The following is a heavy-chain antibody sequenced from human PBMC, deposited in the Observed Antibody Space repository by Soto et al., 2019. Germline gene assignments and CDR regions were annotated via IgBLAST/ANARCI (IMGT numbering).Heavy chain of an antibody. CDR1: GGTFSSYA. D-gene: IGHD3-22*01. Sequence: SVKVSCKASGGTFSSYAISWVRQAPGQGLEWMGGIIPIFGTANYAQKFQGRVTITADESTSTAYMELSSLRSEDTAVYYCARDRAEDYYDSSGLIYWGQGTLVTVSS. CDR3: ARDRAEDYYDSSGLIY. CDR2: IIPIFGTA. V-gene: IGHV1-69*13. J-gene: IGHJ4*02.